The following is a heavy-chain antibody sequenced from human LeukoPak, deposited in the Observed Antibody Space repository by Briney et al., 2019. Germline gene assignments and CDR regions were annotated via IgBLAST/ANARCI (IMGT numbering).Heavy chain of an antibody. CDR1: GFTFSVYA. V-gene: IGHV3-23*01. CDR3: AKDAVAGPPDYGMDV. CDR2: IRGSGGST. J-gene: IGHJ6*02. Sequence: GGSLRLSCAASGFTFSVYAMSWVRQAPGKGLEWVSVIRGSGGSTYYADSVKGRFTISRDNSKNTLYLQMSSLRAEDTAVYYCAKDAVAGPPDYGMDVWGQGTTVTVSS. D-gene: IGHD6-19*01.